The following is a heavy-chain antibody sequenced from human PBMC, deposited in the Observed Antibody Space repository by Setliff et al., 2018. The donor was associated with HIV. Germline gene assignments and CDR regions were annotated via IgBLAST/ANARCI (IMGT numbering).Heavy chain of an antibody. V-gene: IGHV5-51*01. CDR3: ARGRNRNYVVYGMDV. Sequence: GESLKISCKGSGYRFTSYWIGWVRQMPGKGLKWMGIIYPGDSETRYSPSFQGQVTISVDKSTSTAYLQWSSLKAADTAVYYCARGRNRNYVVYGMDVWGQGTTVTVSS. CDR2: IYPGDSET. CDR1: GYRFTSYW. J-gene: IGHJ6*02. D-gene: IGHD1-7*01.